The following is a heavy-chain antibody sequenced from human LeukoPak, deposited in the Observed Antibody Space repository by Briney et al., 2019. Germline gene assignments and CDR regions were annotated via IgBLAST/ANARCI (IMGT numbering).Heavy chain of an antibody. J-gene: IGHJ4*02. Sequence: PSETLSLTCTVSGGSVSSGSYYWSWIRQPPGKGLEWIGSIYYSGSTNYNPSLKSRVTISVDKSKNQFSLKLSSVTAADTAVYYCARTYYDFWSGYYRDEYYFDYWGQGTLVTVSS. V-gene: IGHV4-61*01. CDR1: GGSVSSGSYY. D-gene: IGHD3-3*01. CDR2: IYYSGST. CDR3: ARTYYDFWSGYYRDEYYFDY.